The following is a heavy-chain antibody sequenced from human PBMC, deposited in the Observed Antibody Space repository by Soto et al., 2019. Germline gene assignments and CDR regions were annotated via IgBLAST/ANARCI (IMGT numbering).Heavy chain of an antibody. CDR3: AXVSGYSYGPQAGGGFDY. D-gene: IGHD5-18*01. CDR2: ISSSGSTI. V-gene: IGHV3-48*03. J-gene: IGHJ4*02. CDR1: GFTFSSYE. Sequence: GGSLRLSCAASGFTFSSYEMNWVRQAPGKGLEWVSYISSSGSTIYYADSVKGRFTISRDNAKNSLYLQMNSLRAEDTAVYYCAXVSGYSYGPQAGGGFDYWGQGTLVTVSS.